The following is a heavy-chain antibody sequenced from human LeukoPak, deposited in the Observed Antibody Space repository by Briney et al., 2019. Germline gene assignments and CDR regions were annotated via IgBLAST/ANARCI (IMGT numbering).Heavy chain of an antibody. J-gene: IGHJ4*02. CDR1: GFTFNSYA. CDR2: ISYDGSNK. D-gene: IGHD6-19*01. CDR3: ARDGGTGWYYPDY. V-gene: IGHV3-30-3*01. Sequence: PGRSLRLSCAASGFTFNSYAIHWVRQAPGKGLEWVAIISYDGSNKYYADSVKGRFTISRDNSKNTLYLQMNSLKAEDTAVYYCARDGGTGWYYPDYWGQGTLVTVSS.